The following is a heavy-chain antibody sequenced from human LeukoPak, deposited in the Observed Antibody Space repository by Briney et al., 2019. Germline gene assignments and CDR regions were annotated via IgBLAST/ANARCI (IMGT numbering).Heavy chain of an antibody. CDR3: ARTGSGSYYGPFDY. Sequence: GGSLRLSCAASGFTFSSYAMSWVRQAPGKGLEWVSYISSSGSTIYYADSVKGRFTISRDNAKNSLYLQMNSLRAEDTAVYYCARTGSGSYYGPFDYWGQGTLVTVSS. CDR1: GFTFSSYA. D-gene: IGHD1-26*01. CDR2: ISSSGSTI. J-gene: IGHJ4*02. V-gene: IGHV3-48*04.